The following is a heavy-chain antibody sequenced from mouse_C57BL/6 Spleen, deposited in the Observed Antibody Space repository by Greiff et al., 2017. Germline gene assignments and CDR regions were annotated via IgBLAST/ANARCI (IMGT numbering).Heavy chain of an antibody. CDR3: ARAHYGSSPYYYAMDY. CDR2: ISDGGSYT. D-gene: IGHD1-1*01. CDR1: GFTFSSYA. V-gene: IGHV5-4*01. Sequence: EVHLVESGGGLVKPGGSLKLSCAASGFTFSSYAMSWVRQTPEKRLEWVATISDGGSYTYYPDNVKGRFTISRDNAKNNLYLQMSHLKSEDTAMYYCARAHYGSSPYYYAMDYWGQGTSVTVSS. J-gene: IGHJ4*01.